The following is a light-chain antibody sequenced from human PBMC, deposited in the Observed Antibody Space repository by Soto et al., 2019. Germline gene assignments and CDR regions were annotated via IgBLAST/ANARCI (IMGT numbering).Light chain of an antibody. CDR2: EVS. Sequence: QSVLTPPASVSGSPGQSIIISCTGASSDVGSYNFVSWYQQHPGKAPKLMIYEVSKRPSGVSNRFSGSKSGNTASLTISGLQPEDEADYYCCSYAGNSGVFGGETKVTVL. CDR3: CSYAGNSGV. CDR1: SSDVGSYNF. V-gene: IGLV2-23*02. J-gene: IGLJ3*02.